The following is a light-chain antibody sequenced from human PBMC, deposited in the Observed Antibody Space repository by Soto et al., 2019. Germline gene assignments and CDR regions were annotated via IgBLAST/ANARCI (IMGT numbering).Light chain of an antibody. CDR2: KAS. CDR3: QQSYSTPT. V-gene: IGKV1-5*03. CDR1: QTISSW. J-gene: IGKJ4*01. Sequence: IQMTQPSSTLSGSVGDRFTITCRASQTISSWLAWYQQRPGKAPKLLIYKASTLKSGVPSRFSGSGSGTEFTLTISRLQTDDFATYYCQQSYSTPTFGGGTKVDIK.